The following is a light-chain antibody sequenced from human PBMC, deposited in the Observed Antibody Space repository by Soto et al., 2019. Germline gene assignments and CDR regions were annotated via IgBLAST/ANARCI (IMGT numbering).Light chain of an antibody. Sequence: QSVLTQPASESGSPGQSITISCTGSSSDVGGYNYVSWYQQHPGKAPKFIIYDVNNRPSGVSDRFSGSKSGNTASLTISGLQAEEEADYYCSSYTSSSTLGVFGGGTQLTVL. J-gene: IGLJ3*02. CDR1: SSDVGGYNY. V-gene: IGLV2-14*03. CDR2: DVN. CDR3: SSYTSSSTLGV.